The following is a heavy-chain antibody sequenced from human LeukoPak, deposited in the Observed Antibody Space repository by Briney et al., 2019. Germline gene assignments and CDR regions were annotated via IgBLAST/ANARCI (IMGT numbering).Heavy chain of an antibody. Sequence: SETLSLTCTVSGYSISSGYYWGWIRQPPGKGLEWIGSIYHSGSTYYNPSLKSRVTISVDTSKNQFSLKLSSVTAADTAVYYCARDGGTYYDYVWGSYRSMRDDAFDIWGQGTMVTVSS. D-gene: IGHD3-16*02. J-gene: IGHJ3*02. V-gene: IGHV4-38-2*02. CDR3: ARDGGTYYDYVWGSYRSMRDDAFDI. CDR2: IYHSGST. CDR1: GYSISSGYY.